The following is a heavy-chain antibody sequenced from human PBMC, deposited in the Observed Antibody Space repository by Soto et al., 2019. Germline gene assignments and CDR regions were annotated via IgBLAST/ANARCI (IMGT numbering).Heavy chain of an antibody. V-gene: IGHV3-23*01. D-gene: IGHD3-22*01. CDR1: GFTFSRYA. J-gene: IGHJ4*02. Sequence: GGSLRLSCADSGFTFSRYAMSWVRQAPGKGLEWVSTISGSGGSTYYADSVKGRFTISRDNSKNTLYLQMNSLRAEDTAVYYCAKEVVVITPIDYWGQGTLVTVSS. CDR3: AKEVVVITPIDY. CDR2: ISGSGGST.